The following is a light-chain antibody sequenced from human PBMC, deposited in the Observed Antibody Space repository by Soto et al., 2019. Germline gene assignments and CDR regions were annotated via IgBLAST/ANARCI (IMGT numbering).Light chain of an antibody. V-gene: IGKV3-20*01. CDR2: GSS. CDR1: QSVSNNY. J-gene: IGKJ2*01. Sequence: EVVLTQSPGTLSLSPGERATLSCRASQSVSNNYFAWYQQKPGQAPRLLIFGSSDRATGIPDRSSGSGSGTDFTPTISSLQPDDFAVDYCQQYGSSPPYTFGQGPELEIK. CDR3: QQYGSSPPYT.